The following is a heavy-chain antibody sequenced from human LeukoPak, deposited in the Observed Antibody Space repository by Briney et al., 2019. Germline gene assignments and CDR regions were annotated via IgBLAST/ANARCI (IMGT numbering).Heavy chain of an antibody. V-gene: IGHV3-30*02. Sequence: GGSLRLSCAASGFTFSTYGMHWVRQAPGKGLEWVTFIQYDGTNKYYADSVKGRFTISRDNAKNRLYLQMNSLGAEDTAVYYCASTIGSAGTQYWGQGTLVTVSS. CDR2: IQYDGTNK. CDR1: GFTFSTYG. CDR3: ASTIGSAGTQY. D-gene: IGHD6-13*01. J-gene: IGHJ4*02.